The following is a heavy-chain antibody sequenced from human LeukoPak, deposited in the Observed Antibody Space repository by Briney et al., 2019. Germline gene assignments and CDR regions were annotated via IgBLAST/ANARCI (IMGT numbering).Heavy chain of an antibody. CDR3: ARGNDSSGYYSDY. J-gene: IGHJ4*02. Sequence: SVKVSCKASGGTFSSYAISWVRQAPGQGLEWMGGIIPIFGTANYAQKFQGRVTITADESTSTAYMELSSLRSEDTAVYYCARGNDSSGYYSDYWGQGTLVIVSS. D-gene: IGHD3-22*01. V-gene: IGHV1-69*13. CDR1: GGTFSSYA. CDR2: IIPIFGTA.